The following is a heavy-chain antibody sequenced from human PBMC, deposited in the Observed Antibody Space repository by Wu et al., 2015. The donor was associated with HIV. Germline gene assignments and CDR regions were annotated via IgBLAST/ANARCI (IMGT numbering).Heavy chain of an antibody. CDR3: ATSYYGSGSYPTFYYYYAMDV. CDR2: MNSNNGKT. CDR1: GYTITTYD. J-gene: IGHJ6*02. V-gene: IGHV1-8*01. Sequence: ASVKVSCQASGYTITTYDFNWVRQAPGQGLEWMGWMNSNNGKTGYGQKFQGIVAMTRNISTRTAYMELSGLKSEDTAVYYCATSYYGSGSYPTFYYYYAMDVWGQGTTVTVSS. D-gene: IGHD3-10*01.